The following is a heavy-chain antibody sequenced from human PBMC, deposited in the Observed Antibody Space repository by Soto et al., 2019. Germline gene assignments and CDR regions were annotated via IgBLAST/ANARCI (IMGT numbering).Heavy chain of an antibody. CDR1: GFTFSNYA. CDR2: LSGSGGSA. Sequence: EVQRLESGGGLVRPGGSLRLSCAASGFTFSNYAMNWVRQAPGKGLQWVSALSGSGGSAYYADSVQGRFTISRDNSKNTLYPQMNILIAEDTAVYYCARDRGRGYSGYQRLDSLGQGTLVTVSS. V-gene: IGHV3-23*01. D-gene: IGHD5-12*01. CDR3: ARDRGRGYSGYQRLDS. J-gene: IGHJ4*02.